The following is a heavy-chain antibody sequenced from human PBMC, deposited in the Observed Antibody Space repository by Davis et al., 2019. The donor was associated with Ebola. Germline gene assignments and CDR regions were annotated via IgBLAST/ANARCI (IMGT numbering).Heavy chain of an antibody. CDR1: GFTFSTYS. CDR3: ARDPGQGRPEGDAFDI. J-gene: IGHJ3*02. Sequence: PGGSLRLSCAASGFTFSTYSMTWVRQAPGMGLEWISYISSSGRTIYYADSVKGRFTISRDNAKNSLYLQMNSLRAEDTAVYYCARDPGQGRPEGDAFDIWGQGTMVTVSS. D-gene: IGHD2-15*01. CDR2: ISSSGRTI. V-gene: IGHV3-48*04.